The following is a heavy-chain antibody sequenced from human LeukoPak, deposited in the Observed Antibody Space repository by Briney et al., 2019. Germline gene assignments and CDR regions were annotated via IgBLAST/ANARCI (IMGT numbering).Heavy chain of an antibody. CDR2: ISSSSSYI. CDR3: ASTLYYDSSGYHFPPFDY. J-gene: IGHJ4*02. V-gene: IGHV3-21*01. D-gene: IGHD3-22*01. CDR1: GFTFNNYA. Sequence: GGSLRLSCAASGFTFNNYAMSWVRQAPGKGLEWVSSISSSSSYIYYADSVKGRFTISRDNAKNSLYLQMNSLRAEDTAVYYCASTLYYDSSGYHFPPFDYWGQGTLVTVSS.